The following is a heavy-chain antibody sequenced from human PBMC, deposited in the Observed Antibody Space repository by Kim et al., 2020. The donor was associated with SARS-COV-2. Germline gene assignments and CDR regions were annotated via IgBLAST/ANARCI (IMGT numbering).Heavy chain of an antibody. CDR2: ISTYNGKT. CDR3: ARVRVLIDPAEMDV. CDR1: GYTFSNYG. V-gene: IGHV1-18*04. D-gene: IGHD3-22*01. Sequence: ASVKVSCKASGYTFSNYGFSWVRQAPGQGLEWLGWISTYNGKTNSAQKFQGRLTFSTDTSTSTAYMELSSLRSGDTAVYFCARVRVLIDPAEMDVWGQGTTVTVPS. J-gene: IGHJ6*02.